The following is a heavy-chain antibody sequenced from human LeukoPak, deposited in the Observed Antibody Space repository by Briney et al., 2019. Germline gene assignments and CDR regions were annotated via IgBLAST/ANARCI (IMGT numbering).Heavy chain of an antibody. CDR2: INPDGSVK. J-gene: IGHJ4*02. CDR1: GVTFSSLW. CDR3: ARDRGYNSFDY. D-gene: IGHD3-10*01. V-gene: IGHV3-7*01. Sequence: GGSLRLSCAASGVTFSSLWMTWVRQAPGKGLEWVANINPDGSVKNYVDSMRGRFTISRDNAKNSLYLQMNSLRAEDTAVYYCARDRGYNSFDYRGQGTLVTVSS.